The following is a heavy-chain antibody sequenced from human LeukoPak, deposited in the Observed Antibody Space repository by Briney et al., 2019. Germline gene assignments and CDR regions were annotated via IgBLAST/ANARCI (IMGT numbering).Heavy chain of an antibody. D-gene: IGHD6-19*01. CDR3: ARHGVAGTSSNWFDP. CDR1: GYSFTSYW. CDR2: IYPGDSDT. Sequence: GESLKISCKGSGYSFTSYWIGWVRQMPGKGLEWMGIIYPGDSDTRYSPSFQGQVTISADKSISTAYLQWSSLKASDTAMYYCARHGVAGTSSNWFDPWGQGTLVTVSS. V-gene: IGHV5-51*01. J-gene: IGHJ5*02.